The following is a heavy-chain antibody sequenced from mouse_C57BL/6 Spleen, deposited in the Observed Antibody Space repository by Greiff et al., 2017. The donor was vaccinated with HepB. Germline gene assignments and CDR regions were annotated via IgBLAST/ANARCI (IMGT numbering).Heavy chain of an antibody. V-gene: IGHV1-55*01. J-gene: IGHJ3*01. CDR2: IYPGSGST. D-gene: IGHD2-5*01. Sequence: QVQLQQPGAELVKPGASVKMSCKASGYTFTSYWITWVKQRPGQGLEWIGDIYPGSGSTNYNEKFKSKATLTVDTSSSTAYMQLSSLTSEDSAVYYCARSYHSNYAWFAYWGQGTLVTVSA. CDR1: GYTFTSYW. CDR3: ARSYHSNYAWFAY.